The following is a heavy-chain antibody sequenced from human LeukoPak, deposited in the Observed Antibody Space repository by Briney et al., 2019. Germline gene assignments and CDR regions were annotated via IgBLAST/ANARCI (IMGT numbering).Heavy chain of an antibody. Sequence: ASVKVSCKASGYTFTGYYMHWVRQAPGQGLEWMGWINPNSGGTNYAQRFQGRVTMTRDTSISIAYMELSRLRSDDTAVYYCARDVGIAAAGLFDYWGQGTLVTVSS. CDR2: INPNSGGT. V-gene: IGHV1-2*02. D-gene: IGHD6-13*01. J-gene: IGHJ4*02. CDR1: GYTFTGYY. CDR3: ARDVGIAAAGLFDY.